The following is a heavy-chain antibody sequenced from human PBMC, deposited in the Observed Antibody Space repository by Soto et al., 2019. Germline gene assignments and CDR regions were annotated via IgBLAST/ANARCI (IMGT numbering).Heavy chain of an antibody. CDR3: VREGIGEVGY. V-gene: IGHV3-7*01. CDR2: INQAGSEK. J-gene: IGHJ4*02. D-gene: IGHD3-10*01. CDR1: GFTFSDFW. Sequence: EVQLVESGGGLFQPGGSLRLSCAGSGFTFSDFWMTWVRQAPGKGLEWGANINQAGSEKYYVDSVKGRFTISRDNAKNSVSLQMNSLGAEDTAVYYCVREGIGEVGYWGQGALVTVSS.